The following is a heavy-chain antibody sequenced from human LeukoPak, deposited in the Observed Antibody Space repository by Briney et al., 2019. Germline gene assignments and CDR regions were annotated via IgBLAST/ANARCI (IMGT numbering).Heavy chain of an antibody. CDR1: GFTFSSSL. J-gene: IGHJ4*02. CDR3: ASGRVTVVY. Sequence: GRSLRLSCAASGFTFSSSLMTWVRLDPGKGLEWVASVKQEGGKTNYADSVKGRFTTSRDNAKNSLYLQMKSLRTEDTAVYYCASGRVTVVYWGQGTLVTVSS. D-gene: IGHD2-21*02. V-gene: IGHV3-7*03. CDR2: VKQEGGKT.